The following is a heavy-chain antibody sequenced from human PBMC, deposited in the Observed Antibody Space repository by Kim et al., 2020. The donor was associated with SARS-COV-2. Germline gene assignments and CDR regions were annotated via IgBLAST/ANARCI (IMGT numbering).Heavy chain of an antibody. D-gene: IGHD3-10*01. Sequence: SETLSLTCAVYGGSFSGYYWSWIRQPPGKGLEWIGEINHSGSTNYIPSLKSRVTISVDTSKNQFSLKLSSVTAADTAVYYCARLYYYGSGSKGSEDYWG. CDR3: ARLYYYGSGSKGSEDY. CDR1: GGSFSGYY. V-gene: IGHV4-34*01. CDR2: INHSGST. J-gene: IGHJ4*01.